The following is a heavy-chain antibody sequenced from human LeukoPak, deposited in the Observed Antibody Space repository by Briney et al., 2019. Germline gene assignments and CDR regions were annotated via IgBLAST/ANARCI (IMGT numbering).Heavy chain of an antibody. CDR2: IIPIFGTA. Sequence: SVKVSCKASGGTFSSYAISWVRQAPGQGLEWMGGIIPIFGTANYAQKFQDRVTITADKSTSTAYMELSSLRSEDTAVYYCARVVGLTGYSSTWYSGYYYYMDVWGKGTTVTVSS. CDR1: GGTFSSYA. D-gene: IGHD6-13*01. V-gene: IGHV1-69*06. J-gene: IGHJ6*03. CDR3: ARVVGLTGYSSTWYSGYYYYMDV.